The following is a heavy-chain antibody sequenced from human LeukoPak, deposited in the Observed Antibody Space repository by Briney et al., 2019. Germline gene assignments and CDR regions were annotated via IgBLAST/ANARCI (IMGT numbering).Heavy chain of an antibody. CDR1: GFTFNRYD. CDR3: ARDLMGIAYRGAFYY. V-gene: IGHV3-21*04. D-gene: IGHD6-13*01. J-gene: IGHJ4*02. CDR2: ISNSHTYI. Sequence: GGSLRLSCAASGFTFNRYDMNWVRQAPGKGLEWVSSISNSHTYIYYSDSVKGRFTISRDNAKNSLYLQMNSLRAEDTAVYYCARDLMGIAYRGAFYYWGQGTLVTVSS.